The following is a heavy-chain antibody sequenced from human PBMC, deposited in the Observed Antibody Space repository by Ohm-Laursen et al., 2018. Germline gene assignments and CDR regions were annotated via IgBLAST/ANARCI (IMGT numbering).Heavy chain of an antibody. CDR3: AKDYYDSSGLDY. CDR1: GFTVSSYY. CDR2: IYSGGTT. V-gene: IGHV3-53*05. Sequence: SLRLSCTASGFTVSSYYMSWVRQGPGKGLEWVSVIYSGGTTYYADSVKGRFTISRDNSRNTLYLQMNSLRAEDTAVYYCAKDYYDSSGLDYWGQGTLVTVSS. J-gene: IGHJ4*02. D-gene: IGHD3-22*01.